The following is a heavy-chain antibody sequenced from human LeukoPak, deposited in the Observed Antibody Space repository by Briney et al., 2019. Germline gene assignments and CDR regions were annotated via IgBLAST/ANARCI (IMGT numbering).Heavy chain of an antibody. J-gene: IGHJ4*02. CDR1: GFTFSSYS. CDR3: ARDPHNPGPIDY. V-gene: IGHV3-21*01. CDR2: ISGNNNYI. Sequence: GGSLRLSCAASGFTFSSYSMNWVRQAPGKGLEWVSSISGNNNYIYYAASVGGRFTISRDNARDSIFLQMDSLRAEDTAVYYCARDPHNPGPIDYWGQGTLVTVSS.